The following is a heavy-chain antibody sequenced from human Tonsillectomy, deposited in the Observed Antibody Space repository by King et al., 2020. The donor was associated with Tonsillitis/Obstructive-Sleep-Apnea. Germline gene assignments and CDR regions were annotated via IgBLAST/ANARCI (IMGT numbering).Heavy chain of an antibody. Sequence: VQLVESGGGLVKPGRSLRLSCTASGFVFGDYAMSWFRQAPGKALEWVGFIRSIAYGGTTDYAASVKGRSTISRDDSESIAYLQMTSLKTEDTAVYFCTRDSPCYDYIWDTYVGDDVLDIWGQGTMVTVSS. CDR1: GFVFGDYA. CDR3: TRDSPCYDYIWDTYVGDDVLDI. CDR2: IRSIAYGGTT. V-gene: IGHV3-49*05. J-gene: IGHJ3*02. D-gene: IGHD3-16*01.